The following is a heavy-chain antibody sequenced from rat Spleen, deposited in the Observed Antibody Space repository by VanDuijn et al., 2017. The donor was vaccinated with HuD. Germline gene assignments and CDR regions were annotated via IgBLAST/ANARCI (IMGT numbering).Heavy chain of an antibody. CDR2: IWGNVNT. J-gene: IGHJ3*01. CDR3: ARGGNGPKDYYFDY. V-gene: IGHV2-32*01. D-gene: IGHD1-1*01. CDR1: GFSLTSYH. Sequence: QVQLKESGPGLVQPSQTLSLTCTVSGFSLTSYHVHWVRQPPGKVLEWMGVIWGNVNTNYNSALKSRLSISRDTSKSQIFLSMNGLQTEDIATYYCARGGNGPKDYYFDYWGQGTLVTVSS.